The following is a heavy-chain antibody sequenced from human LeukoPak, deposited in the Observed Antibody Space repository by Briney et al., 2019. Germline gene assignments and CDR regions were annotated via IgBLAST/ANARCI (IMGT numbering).Heavy chain of an antibody. CDR1: GGSFSGYY. V-gene: IGHV4-59*01. CDR3: ATSGGYSYGYYVDY. CDR2: IYYSGST. D-gene: IGHD5-18*01. Sequence: PSETLSLTCAVYGGSFSGYYWSWIRQPPGKGLEWTGYIYYSGSTNYNPSLKSRVTISVDTSKNQFSLKLSSVTAADTAVYYCATSGGYSYGYYVDYWGQGTLVTVSS. J-gene: IGHJ4*02.